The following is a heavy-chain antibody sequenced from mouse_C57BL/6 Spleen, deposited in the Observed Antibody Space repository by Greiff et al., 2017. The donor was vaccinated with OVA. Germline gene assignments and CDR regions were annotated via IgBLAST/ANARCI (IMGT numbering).Heavy chain of an antibody. D-gene: IGHD1-1*01. J-gene: IGHJ2*01. CDR2: INPGSGGT. CDR3: ARSGLLRSLDY. Sequence: VQLQQSGAELVRPGTSVKVSCKASGYAFTNYLIEWVKQRPGQGLEWIGVINPGSGGTNYNEKFKGKATLTADKSSSTAYMQLSSLTSEDSAVYFCARSGLLRSLDYWGQGTTLTVSS. CDR1: GYAFTNYL. V-gene: IGHV1-54*01.